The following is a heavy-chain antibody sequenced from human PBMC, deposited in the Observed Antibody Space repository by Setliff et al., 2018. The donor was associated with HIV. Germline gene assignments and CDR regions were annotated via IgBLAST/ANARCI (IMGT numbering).Heavy chain of an antibody. V-gene: IGHV1-2*02. CDR3: ASPYENNSGPDY. CDR2: INPNNGDT. Sequence: ASVKVSCKPSGSTFTGYYLHWVRQAPGQGLEWMGWINPNNGDTNYEQRFQGRVTMTRDTSITTVYMVLNRLTPGDTAVYYCASPYENNSGPDYWGQGTPVTVSS. J-gene: IGHJ4*02. CDR1: GSTFTGYY. D-gene: IGHD7-27*01.